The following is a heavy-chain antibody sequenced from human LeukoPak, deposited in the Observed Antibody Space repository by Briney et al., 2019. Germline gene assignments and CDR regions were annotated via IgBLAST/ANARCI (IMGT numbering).Heavy chain of an antibody. CDR3: ARGEVVDTAMVN. J-gene: IGHJ4*02. CDR1: GGSISSGGYY. V-gene: IGHV4-31*03. CDR2: IYYSGST. D-gene: IGHD5-18*01. Sequence: ASETLSLTCTVSGGSISSGGYYWSWIRQHPGKGLEWIGYIYYSGSTYYNPSLKSRVTISVDTSKNQFSLKLSSVTAADTAVYYCARGEVVDTAMVNWGQGTLVTVSS.